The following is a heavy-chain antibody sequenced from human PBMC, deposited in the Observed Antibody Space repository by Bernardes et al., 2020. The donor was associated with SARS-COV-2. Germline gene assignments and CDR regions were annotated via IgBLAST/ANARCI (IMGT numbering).Heavy chain of an antibody. Sequence: SETLSLTCAVFGGSFSGSSLSWFRQAPGKGLEWIGELDESGGATYNPSLKSRVILSVDTSRNQFSIKLNSATAADTAVYYCARGQVDISMVVVVFTGASFYYDPWGQGVRVTVS. CDR2: LDESGGA. J-gene: IGHJ5*02. CDR1: GGSFSGSS. D-gene: IGHD3-22*01. V-gene: IGHV4-34*01. CDR3: ARGQVDISMVVVVFTGASFYYDP.